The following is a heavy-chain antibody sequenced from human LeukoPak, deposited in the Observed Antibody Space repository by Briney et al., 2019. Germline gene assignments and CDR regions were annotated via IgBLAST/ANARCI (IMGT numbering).Heavy chain of an antibody. CDR1: GYTFTGYY. CDR3: ARGLRLGELSYSYWYFDL. Sequence: ASVKVTCKASGYTFTGYYMHWVRQAPGQGLEWMGRINPNSGGTNYAQKFQGRVTMTRDTSISTAYMELSRLRSDDTAVYYCARGLRLGELSYSYWYFDLWGRGTLVTVSS. V-gene: IGHV1-2*06. CDR2: INPNSGGT. D-gene: IGHD3-16*02. J-gene: IGHJ2*01.